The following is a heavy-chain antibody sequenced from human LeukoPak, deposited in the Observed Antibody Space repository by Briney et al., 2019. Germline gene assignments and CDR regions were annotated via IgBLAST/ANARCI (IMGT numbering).Heavy chain of an antibody. CDR3: ARVKYNWNYPLDYYYMDV. CDR1: GGSIRSYY. V-gene: IGHV4-59*01. D-gene: IGHD1-7*01. J-gene: IGHJ6*03. Sequence: PSETLSLTCTVSGGSIRSYYWSWIRQPPGKGLEWIGYIYYSGSTNYNPSLKSRVTISVDTSKNQFSLKLSSVTAADTAVYYCARVKYNWNYPLDYYYMDVWGKGTTVTVSS. CDR2: IYYSGST.